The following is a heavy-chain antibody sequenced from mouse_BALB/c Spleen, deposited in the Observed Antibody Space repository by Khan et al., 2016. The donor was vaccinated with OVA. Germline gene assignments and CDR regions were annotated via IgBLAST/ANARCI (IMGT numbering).Heavy chain of an antibody. V-gene: IGHV5-4*02. CDR3: DRGYYGNPFSY. D-gene: IGHD2-1*01. CDR2: ISDGGGYT. Sequence: EVELVESGGGLVKPGGSLKLSCAATGFTFSDYYMYWVRQTPEKRLEWVATISDGGGYTYYPDSVKGRFTVSRDDANNNLYLQMSSLKSEDTAIXYCDRGYYGNPFSYWGQGTLVTVSA. CDR1: GFTFSDYY. J-gene: IGHJ3*01.